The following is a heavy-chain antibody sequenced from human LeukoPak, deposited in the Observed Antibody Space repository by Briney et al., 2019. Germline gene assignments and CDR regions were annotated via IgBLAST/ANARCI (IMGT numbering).Heavy chain of an antibody. CDR2: LWYDGSNK. D-gene: IGHD6-19*01. CDR3: ARDAKEVSSGWYPGYYFDY. CDR1: GFTLSSYG. V-gene: IGHV3-33*01. Sequence: GGPLTLPCAASGFTLSSYGMHWVRQAPGKGLEWVAVLWYDGSNKYYADSVKGRFTLSRDNSKHTLYLQMNSLRAEDTAVYCCARDAKEVSSGWYPGYYFDYWGQGTLVTVSS. J-gene: IGHJ4*02.